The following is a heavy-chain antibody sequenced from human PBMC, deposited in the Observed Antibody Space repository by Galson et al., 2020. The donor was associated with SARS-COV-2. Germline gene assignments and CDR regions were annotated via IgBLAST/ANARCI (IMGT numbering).Heavy chain of an antibody. J-gene: IGHJ6*02. CDR3: ARDPTTVTTLDYYYGMDV. D-gene: IGHD4-17*01. CDR2: INPSGVST. V-gene: IGHV1-46*03. CDR1: GYTFTSYY. Sequence: ASVKVSCKASGYTFTSYYMHCVRHAPAQGLDRRGIINPSGVSTSYAQNFQGRVTMTRDTSTSTVYMELSSLGSEDTAVYYCARDPTTVTTLDYYYGMDVWGQGTTVTVSS.